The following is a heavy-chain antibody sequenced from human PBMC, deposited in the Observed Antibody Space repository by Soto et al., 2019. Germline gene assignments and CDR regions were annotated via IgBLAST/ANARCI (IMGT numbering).Heavy chain of an antibody. CDR1: GFTFNSYA. Sequence: EVQLLESGGALVQPGGSLRLSCAASGFTFNSYAMSWVRQAPGKGLEWVSAISASGESTYYADSVEGRFSISRDNSRNIQYLQMNSLRAEDTAVYSCAKDTRDWYGISAFDIWGRGTMVTVSS. CDR2: ISASGEST. D-gene: IGHD6-19*01. J-gene: IGHJ3*02. CDR3: AKDTRDWYGISAFDI. V-gene: IGHV3-23*01.